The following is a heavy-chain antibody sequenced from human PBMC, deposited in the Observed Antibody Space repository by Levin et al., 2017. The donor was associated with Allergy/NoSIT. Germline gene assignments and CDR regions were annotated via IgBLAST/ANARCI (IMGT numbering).Heavy chain of an antibody. D-gene: IGHD5-18*01. CDR3: AKDKVAGYSDGTFDY. Sequence: SLKISCAASGFTFDDYAMHWVRQAPGKGLEWVSGISWNSGSIGYADSVKGRFTISRDNAKNSLYLQMNSLRAEDTALYYCAKDKVAGYSDGTFDYWGQGTLVTVSS. V-gene: IGHV3-9*01. CDR1: GFTFDDYA. J-gene: IGHJ4*02. CDR2: ISWNSGSI.